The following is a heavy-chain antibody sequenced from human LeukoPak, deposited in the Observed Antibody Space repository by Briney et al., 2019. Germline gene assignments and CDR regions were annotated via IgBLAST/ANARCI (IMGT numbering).Heavy chain of an antibody. J-gene: IGHJ4*02. V-gene: IGHV3-64*01. CDR2: ITSNGGST. Sequence: PGGSLRLPCAASGFTFSSHAMHWVRQAPGKGLEYVSAITSNGGSTYYANSVKGRFTISRDNSKNTLYLQMGSLRAGDMAVYYCARDQMVTAAGTLDYWGQGTLVTVSS. CDR3: ARDQMVTAAGTLDY. CDR1: GFTFSSHA. D-gene: IGHD6-13*01.